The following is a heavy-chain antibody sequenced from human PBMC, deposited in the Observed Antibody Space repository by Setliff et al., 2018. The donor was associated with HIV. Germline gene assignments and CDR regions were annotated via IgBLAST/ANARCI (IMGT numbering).Heavy chain of an antibody. CDR1: GGSISSGSYY. V-gene: IGHV4-61*09. Sequence: SSETLSLTCTVSGGSISSGSYYWSWIRQPAGKGLEWIGHMYTSGSTNYNPSLKSRVTISVDKSKNQFSLKVTSVTAADTAVYYCASGDNFWSGSYYWGQGTLVTVSS. CDR3: ASGDNFWSGSYY. CDR2: MYTSGST. D-gene: IGHD3-3*01. J-gene: IGHJ4*02.